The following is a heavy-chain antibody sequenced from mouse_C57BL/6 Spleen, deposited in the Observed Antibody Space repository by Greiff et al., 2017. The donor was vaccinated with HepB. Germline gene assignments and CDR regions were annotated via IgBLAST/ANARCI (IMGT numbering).Heavy chain of an antibody. D-gene: IGHD1-1*01. CDR3: ARGPLTTVVASFDY. CDR1: GYTFTDYY. J-gene: IGHJ2*01. CDR2: INPYNGGT. Sequence: VQLQQSGPVLVKPGASVKMSCKASGYTFTDYYMNWVKQSHGKSLEWIGVINPYNGGTSYNQKFKGKATLTVDKSSSTAYMELNSLTSEDSAVYYCARGPLTTVVASFDYWGQGTTLTVSS. V-gene: IGHV1-19*01.